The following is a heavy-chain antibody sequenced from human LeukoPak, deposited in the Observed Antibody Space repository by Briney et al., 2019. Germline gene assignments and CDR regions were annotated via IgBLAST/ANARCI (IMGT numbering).Heavy chain of an antibody. V-gene: IGHV5-51*01. J-gene: IGHJ5*02. Sequence: RGESLKISCKGSGYTFTSYWIGWVRQMPGKGLEWMGIIYPGDSDTRYSPSFQGQVTISADKSISTAYLQWSSLKASDTAMYYCARLVGPEPYPGRFDPWGQGTLVTVSS. D-gene: IGHD1-14*01. CDR2: IYPGDSDT. CDR3: ARLVGPEPYPGRFDP. CDR1: GYTFTSYW.